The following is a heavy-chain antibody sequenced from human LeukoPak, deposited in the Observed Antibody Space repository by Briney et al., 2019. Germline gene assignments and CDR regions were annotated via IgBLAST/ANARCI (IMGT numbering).Heavy chain of an antibody. J-gene: IGHJ4*02. D-gene: IGHD3-22*01. CDR3: ACDLFFNDDSSGYYDD. V-gene: IGHV1-2*06. Sequence: ASVKVSCKPSGYTLTGYYTHWVRHAPGQGLEWMGRINPNSGGTNYAQKFQGGVTMTRDTSISTTYMELSTLRSDDAAVYYCACDLFFNDDSSGYYDDWGQGTLVTVSS. CDR1: GYTLTGYY. CDR2: INPNSGGT.